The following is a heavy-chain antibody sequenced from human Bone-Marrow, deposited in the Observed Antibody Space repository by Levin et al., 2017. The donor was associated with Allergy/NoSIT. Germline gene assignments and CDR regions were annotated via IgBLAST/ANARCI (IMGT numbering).Heavy chain of an antibody. D-gene: IGHD3-3*01. Sequence: SGGSLRLSCVASGFTFSNYWMTWVRQTPGEGLEWVANIRQDADSKYYVNSVKGRFTISRDNAGNSLFLQMNSLRVEDTAVYYCAREQWHQYGDFWSGYIDIWGRGILVTVSA. CDR3: AREQWHQYGDFWSGYIDI. CDR1: GFTFSNYW. V-gene: IGHV3-7*01. J-gene: IGHJ4*02. CDR2: IRQDADSK.